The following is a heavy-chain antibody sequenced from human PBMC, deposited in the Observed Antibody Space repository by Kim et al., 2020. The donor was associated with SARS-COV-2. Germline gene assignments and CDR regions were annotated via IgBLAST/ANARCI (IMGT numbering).Heavy chain of an antibody. V-gene: IGHV4-39*01. D-gene: IGHD3-22*01. CDR1: GGSISSSSYY. CDR2: IYYSGST. J-gene: IGHJ6*02. Sequence: SQTLSLTCTVSGGSISSSSYYWGWIRQPPGKGLEWIGGIYYSGSTYYNPSLKSRVTISVDTSKNQFSLKLSSVTAADTAVYYCARGNGSYYYDSSGYYSYHYYGIDVCGQGTTVTVSS. CDR3: ARGNGSYYYDSSGYYSYHYYGIDV.